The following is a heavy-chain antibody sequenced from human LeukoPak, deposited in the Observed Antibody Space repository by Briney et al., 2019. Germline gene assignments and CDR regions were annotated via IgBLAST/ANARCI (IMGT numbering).Heavy chain of an antibody. CDR3: AKDRTIGTYYTFDH. CDR1: GFSFNNYA. D-gene: IGHD1-26*01. V-gene: IGHV3-23*01. J-gene: IGHJ4*02. CDR2: ISASGAMT. Sequence: GGSLRLSCAASGFSFNNYAMTRVRQAPGKGLEWVSSISASGAMTYYADPVKGRFTVSRDNSKNNLYLQMSRLTAADTAVYYCAKDRTIGTYYTFDHWGQGTLVTVS.